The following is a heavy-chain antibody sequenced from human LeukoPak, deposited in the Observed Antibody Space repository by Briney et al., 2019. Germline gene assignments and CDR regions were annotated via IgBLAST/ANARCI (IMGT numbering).Heavy chain of an antibody. CDR3: ARAVRDGYIDYFYYMDV. CDR2: ISAYNGNT. Sequence: ASVKVSCKASGYTFTSYGISWVRQAPGQGLEWMGWISAYNGNTNYAQKLQGRVTMTRDTSISTAYMELSSLRSEDTAIYYCARAVRDGYIDYFYYMDVWGKGTTVTVSS. V-gene: IGHV1-18*01. J-gene: IGHJ6*03. D-gene: IGHD5-24*01. CDR1: GYTFTSYG.